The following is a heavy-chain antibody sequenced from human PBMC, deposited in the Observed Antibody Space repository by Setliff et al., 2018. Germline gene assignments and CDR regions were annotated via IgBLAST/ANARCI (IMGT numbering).Heavy chain of an antibody. CDR1: GYTLTELS. Sequence: ASVKVSCKVSGYTLTELSMHWVRQAPGKGLEWMGGFDPEDGETIYAQKFQGRVTMTEDTSTDTAYMELSSLRSEDTAVYYCATAGLRGNWFDPWGQGTLGTVSS. J-gene: IGHJ5*02. D-gene: IGHD3-16*01. CDR2: FDPEDGET. CDR3: ATAGLRGNWFDP. V-gene: IGHV1-24*01.